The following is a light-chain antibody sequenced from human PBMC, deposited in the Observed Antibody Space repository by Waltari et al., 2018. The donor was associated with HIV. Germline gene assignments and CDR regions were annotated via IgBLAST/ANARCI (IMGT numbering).Light chain of an antibody. J-gene: IGLJ2*01. CDR1: SRDVGGYNY. CDR3: SSYTSSSTLV. Sequence: QSALTQPASVSGSPGQSITISCTGTSRDVGGYNYVSWYQQHPGKAPKLMIYEVSNRPSWVSNRFSGSKSGNTASLTISGLQAEDEADYYCSSYTSSSTLVFGGGTKLTVL. CDR2: EVS. V-gene: IGLV2-14*01.